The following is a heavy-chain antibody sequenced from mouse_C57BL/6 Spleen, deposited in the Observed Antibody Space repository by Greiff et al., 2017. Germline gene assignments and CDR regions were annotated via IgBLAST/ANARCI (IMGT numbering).Heavy chain of an antibody. Sequence: DVHLVESEGGLVQPGSSMKLSCTASGFTFSDYYMAWVRQVPEKGLEWVANINYDGSSTYYLDSLKSRFIISRDNAKHILYLQMSSLKSEDTATYYCARDDSSGYFDYWGQGTTLTVSS. D-gene: IGHD3-2*02. CDR3: ARDDSSGYFDY. CDR2: INYDGSST. J-gene: IGHJ2*01. CDR1: GFTFSDYY. V-gene: IGHV5-16*01.